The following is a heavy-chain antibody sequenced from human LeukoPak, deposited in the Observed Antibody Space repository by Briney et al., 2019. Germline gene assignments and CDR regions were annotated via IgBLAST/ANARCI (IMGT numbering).Heavy chain of an antibody. D-gene: IGHD6-13*01. CDR2: ISGSGGST. CDR1: GFTFSSYA. J-gene: IGHJ4*02. CDR3: AKDQGRYSSSWRFDY. V-gene: IGHV3-23*01. Sequence: GGSLRLSCAASGFTFSSYAMSWVRQAPGKGLEWVSAISGSGGSTYYADSVKGRFTISRDNSKNTLYLQMNSLRAEDTAVYYCAKDQGRYSSSWRFDYWGQGTLVTVSS.